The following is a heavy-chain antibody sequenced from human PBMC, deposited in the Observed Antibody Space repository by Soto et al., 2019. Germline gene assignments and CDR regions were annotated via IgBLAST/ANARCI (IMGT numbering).Heavy chain of an antibody. D-gene: IGHD2-15*01. CDR1: GFTFSSYA. V-gene: IGHV3-23*01. J-gene: IGHJ4*02. CDR2: ISGSGGST. Sequence: GGSLRLSCAASGFTFSSYAMSWVRQAPGKGLEWVSAISGSGGSTYYADSVKGRFTISRDNSKNALYLQMNSLRAEDTAVYYCAKFYPPGGDIVVVVAANPWGQGTLVTVSS. CDR3: AKFYPPGGDIVVVVAANP.